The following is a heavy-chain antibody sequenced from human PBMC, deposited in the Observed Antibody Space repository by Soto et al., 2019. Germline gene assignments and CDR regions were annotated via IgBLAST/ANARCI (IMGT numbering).Heavy chain of an antibody. CDR1: GASMNNYY. CDR2: MYYSGGS. Sequence: QVQLQEWGPGLVKPSETLSLTCTVSGASMNNYYGSWVRQPPGKGLEWIGYMYYSGGSNSNPSLKGRVTISVDTSKNQISLKLTSVTAADTAVYYCVRSGHSFGGVMWGLGTLVTVAS. CDR3: VRSGHSFGGVM. V-gene: IGHV4-59*01. D-gene: IGHD3-16*01. J-gene: IGHJ4*02.